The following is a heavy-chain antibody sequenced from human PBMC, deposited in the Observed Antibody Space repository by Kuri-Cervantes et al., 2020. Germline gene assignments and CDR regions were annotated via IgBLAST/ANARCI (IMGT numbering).Heavy chain of an antibody. D-gene: IGHD1-20*01. CDR3: ARGMITGTPGGAFDI. V-gene: IGHV3-33*08. J-gene: IGHJ3*02. CDR2: IWYDGSNK. CDR1: GFTFSSYG. Sequence: GGSLRLSCAASGFTFSSYGMHWVRQAPGKGLEWVAVIWYDGSNKYYADSVKGRFTISRDNSKNTLYLQMNSLRAEDTAVYYCARGMITGTPGGAFDIWGQGTMVTVSS.